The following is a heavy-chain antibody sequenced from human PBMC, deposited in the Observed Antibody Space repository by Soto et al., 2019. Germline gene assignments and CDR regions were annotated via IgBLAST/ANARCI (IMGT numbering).Heavy chain of an antibody. D-gene: IGHD1-1*01. J-gene: IGHJ4*02. CDR3: ATGEERLFDY. CDR1: GFTFSDYY. CDR2: ISSSGSTI. Sequence: PGGSLRLSCAASGFTFSDYYMSWIRQAPGKGLEWVTYISSSGSTIYYADTVKGRYTISRDNAKNSLYLQMNSLRAEDTAVYYCATGEERLFDYWGQGTLVTVSS. V-gene: IGHV3-11*01.